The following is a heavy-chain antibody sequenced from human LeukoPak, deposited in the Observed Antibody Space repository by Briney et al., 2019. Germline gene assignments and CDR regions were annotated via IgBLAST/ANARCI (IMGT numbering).Heavy chain of an antibody. V-gene: IGHV1-2*06. Sequence: GASVKVSCKASGYTFTGYYMHWVRQAPGQGLEWMGRINPNSGGTNYAQKFQGRVTMTRDTSISTAYMELSRLRSDDTAVYYCARRFPARVYCSGGSCYTDAFDIWGQGTMVTVSS. CDR2: INPNSGGT. J-gene: IGHJ3*02. CDR1: GYTFTGYY. CDR3: ARRFPARVYCSGGSCYTDAFDI. D-gene: IGHD2-15*01.